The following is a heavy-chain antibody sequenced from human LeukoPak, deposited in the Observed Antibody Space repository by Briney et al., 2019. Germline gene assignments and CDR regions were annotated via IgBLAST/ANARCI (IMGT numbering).Heavy chain of an antibody. CDR3: VRVYGDYEVIDY. Sequence: SETLSLTCTVSGGSISGYYWSWFRQPPGKGLEWIGYIHSSGATEYNPSLQSRITTSVDRSKNQFSLKLSSVTAADTAVYYCVRVYGDYEVIDYWGQGTLVTVSS. D-gene: IGHD4-17*01. CDR1: GGSISGYY. V-gene: IGHV4-59*12. CDR2: IHSSGAT. J-gene: IGHJ4*02.